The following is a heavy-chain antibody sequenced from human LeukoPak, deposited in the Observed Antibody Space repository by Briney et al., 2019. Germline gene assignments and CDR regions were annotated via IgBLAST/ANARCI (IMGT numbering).Heavy chain of an antibody. CDR2: IKQDGSEK. V-gene: IGHV3-7*01. J-gene: IGHJ1*01. CDR1: GFTFSNAW. Sequence: PGGSLRLSCAASGFTFSNAWMSWVRQAPGKGLEWVANIKQDGSEKYYVDSVKGRFTISRDNAKNSLYLQMNSLRAEDTAVYYCARGQQWLVGYFQHWGQGTLVTVSS. CDR3: ARGQQWLVGYFQH. D-gene: IGHD6-19*01.